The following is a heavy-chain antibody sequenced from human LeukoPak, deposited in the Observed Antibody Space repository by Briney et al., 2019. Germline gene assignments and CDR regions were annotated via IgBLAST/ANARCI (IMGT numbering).Heavy chain of an antibody. CDR2: MNPNSGNT. Sequence: ASVKVSCKASGYTFTSYDINWVRQTTGQGLEWMGWMNPNSGNTGYAQKFQGRVTMTRNTSISTAYMELSSLRSGDTAVYYCARAPITKDAPGYSSGWYSYWGQGTLVTVSS. D-gene: IGHD6-19*01. V-gene: IGHV1-8*01. CDR3: ARAPITKDAPGYSSGWYSY. CDR1: GYTFTSYD. J-gene: IGHJ4*02.